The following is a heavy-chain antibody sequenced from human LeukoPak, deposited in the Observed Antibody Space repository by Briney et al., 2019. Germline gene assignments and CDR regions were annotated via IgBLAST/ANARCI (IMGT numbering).Heavy chain of an antibody. CDR3: ARGRAIFGVAVYYFDY. J-gene: IGHJ4*02. V-gene: IGHV1-8*01. CDR2: MNPNSGNT. D-gene: IGHD3-3*01. Sequence: ASVKVSCKASGYTFTSYDINWVRQATGQGLEWMGWMNPNSGNTGYAQKFQGRVTMTRNTSISTAYMELSSLRSEDTAVYYCARGRAIFGVAVYYFDYWDQGTLVTVSS. CDR1: GYTFTSYD.